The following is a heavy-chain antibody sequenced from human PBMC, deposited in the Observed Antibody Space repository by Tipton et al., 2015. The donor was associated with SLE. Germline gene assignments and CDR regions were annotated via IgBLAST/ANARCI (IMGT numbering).Heavy chain of an antibody. D-gene: IGHD6-19*01. CDR1: GGSISSHY. CDR2: IYYSGST. J-gene: IGHJ4*02. Sequence: TLSFTCTVSGGSISSHYWSWIRQPPGKGLEWIGYIYYSGSTNYNPSLKSRVTISVDTSKNQFSLKLRSVTAADTAVYYCAREGVGSGWLFDYWGQGTLVTVSS. CDR3: AREGVGSGWLFDY. V-gene: IGHV4-59*11.